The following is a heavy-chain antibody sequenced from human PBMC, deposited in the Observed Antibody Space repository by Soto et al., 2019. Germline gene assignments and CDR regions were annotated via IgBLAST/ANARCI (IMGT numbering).Heavy chain of an antibody. Sequence: SETLSLTCTVSGGSISSYYWSWIRQPPGKGLEWIGYIYYSGSTNYNPSLKRRVTISVDTSKNQFSLKLSSVTAADTAVYHCATSYGSGRGFDPWGQGTLVTVSS. CDR3: ATSYGSGRGFDP. D-gene: IGHD3-10*01. CDR2: IYYSGST. CDR1: GGSISSYY. J-gene: IGHJ5*02. V-gene: IGHV4-59*01.